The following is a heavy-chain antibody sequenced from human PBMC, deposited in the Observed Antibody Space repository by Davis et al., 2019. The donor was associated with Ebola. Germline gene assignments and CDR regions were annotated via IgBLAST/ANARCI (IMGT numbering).Heavy chain of an antibody. CDR3: ARTSIVGTTTTASDI. D-gene: IGHD1-26*01. Sequence: AASVKVSCKASGYSFNNYAISWVRQPPGQGLEWMGWISAYNGNTNYAQKVQGRVTMTTDTSTGTDYLELRSLRSDDTAVYFCARTSIVGTTTTASDIWDQGTLVTVSS. V-gene: IGHV1-18*01. J-gene: IGHJ3*02. CDR1: GYSFNNYA. CDR2: ISAYNGNT.